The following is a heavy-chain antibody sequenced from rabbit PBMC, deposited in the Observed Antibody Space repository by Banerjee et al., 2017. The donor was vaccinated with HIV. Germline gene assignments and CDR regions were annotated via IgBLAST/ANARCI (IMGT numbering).Heavy chain of an antibody. Sequence: GGGLVQPEGSLTLTCTASGFSFSNKYVMCWVRQAPGKGLEWIACINTSSGNTVYATWAKGRFTISKTSSTTVTLQMTSLTAADTATYFCARETYDDYGNYDLWGPGTLVTVS. D-gene: IGHD2-1*01. V-gene: IGHV1S45*01. CDR2: INTSSGNT. J-gene: IGHJ4*01. CDR1: GFSFSNKYV. CDR3: ARETYDDYGNYDL.